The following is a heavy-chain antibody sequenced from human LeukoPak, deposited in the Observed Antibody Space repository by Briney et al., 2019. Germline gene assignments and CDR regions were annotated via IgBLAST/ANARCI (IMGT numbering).Heavy chain of an antibody. Sequence: GGSLRLSCAVSGITLSNYGMSWVRQAPGKGLEWVAGISDSGGRTNYADSVKGRFTISRDNPKNTLYLQMNSLRAEDTAVYFCAKRGVVIRVILVGFHKEAYYFNSWGQGALVTVSS. V-gene: IGHV3-23*01. CDR3: AKRGVVIRVILVGFHKEAYYFNS. CDR1: GITLSNYG. D-gene: IGHD3-22*01. J-gene: IGHJ4*02. CDR2: ISDSGGRT.